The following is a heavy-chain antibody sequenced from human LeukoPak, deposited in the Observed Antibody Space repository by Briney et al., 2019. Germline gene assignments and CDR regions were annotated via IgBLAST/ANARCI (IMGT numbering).Heavy chain of an antibody. D-gene: IGHD6-13*01. CDR2: INHSGST. CDR3: ARGGSIAAAGRENYNWFDP. Sequence: SETLSLTCAVYGGSFSGYYWSWIRQPPGKGLEWIGEINHSGSTNYNPSLKSRVTISVDTSKNQFSLKLSSVTAADTAVYYCARGGSIAAAGRENYNWFDPWGQGTLVTVSS. J-gene: IGHJ5*02. V-gene: IGHV4-34*01. CDR1: GGSFSGYY.